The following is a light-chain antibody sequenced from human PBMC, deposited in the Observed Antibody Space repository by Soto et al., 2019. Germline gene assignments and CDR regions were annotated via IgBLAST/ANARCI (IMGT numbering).Light chain of an antibody. V-gene: IGKV3-20*01. Sequence: EIVLTQSPGTLSLSPGERATLSCRASQSLSSNHLAWYQQKPGQAPRLLIYGASSRATGIPDRFSGSGPGTEFTLTINRLEAEDFTVYYCQQYGTSPRTFGPGTKLEIK. CDR1: QSLSSNH. CDR2: GAS. CDR3: QQYGTSPRT. J-gene: IGKJ2*01.